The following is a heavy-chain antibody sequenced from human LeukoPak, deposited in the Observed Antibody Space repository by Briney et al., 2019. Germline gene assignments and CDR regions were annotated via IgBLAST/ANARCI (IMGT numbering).Heavy chain of an antibody. CDR3: AKDRDGSGTYEKFLDV. J-gene: IGHJ6*02. V-gene: IGHV3-30*02. CDR1: GCTFSSYA. Sequence: GGSLRLSCAASGCTFSSYAMHWVRQAPGRGLEWVALIRSDTTSKYYADSVKGRFTVSRDNSKKTLYLEMNSLRAEDTAVYHCAKDRDGSGTYEKFLDVWGQGTMVTVSS. CDR2: IRSDTTSK. D-gene: IGHD3-10*01.